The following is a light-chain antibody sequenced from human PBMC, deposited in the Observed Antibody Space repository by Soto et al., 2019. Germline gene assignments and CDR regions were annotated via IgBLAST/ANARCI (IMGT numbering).Light chain of an antibody. J-gene: IGLJ2*01. Sequence: QSALTQPASVSGSPGQSITISCTGTSSDVGSYKLVSWYQQHPGKAPKLIIYEGKKRPSGLSNRFSGSKSGNTASLTISGLQAEDEADYYCCSYAGSRTWVFGGGTKLTVL. CDR3: CSYAGSRTWV. CDR2: EGK. V-gene: IGLV2-23*01. CDR1: SSDVGSYKL.